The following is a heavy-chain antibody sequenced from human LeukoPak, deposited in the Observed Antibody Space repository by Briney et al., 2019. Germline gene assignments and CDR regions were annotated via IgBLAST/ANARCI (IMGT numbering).Heavy chain of an antibody. J-gene: IGHJ4*02. CDR2: IYTSGST. CDR3: ARESGYNVLFDY. D-gene: IGHD5-12*01. Sequence: SSETLSLTCTVSGGSISNYYWNCIRQPAGKGLEWIGRIYTSGSTNYNPSLKSRVTISVDTSKNQFSLKLSSVTAADTAVYYCARESGYNVLFDYWGQGTLVTVSS. V-gene: IGHV4-4*07. CDR1: GGSISNYY.